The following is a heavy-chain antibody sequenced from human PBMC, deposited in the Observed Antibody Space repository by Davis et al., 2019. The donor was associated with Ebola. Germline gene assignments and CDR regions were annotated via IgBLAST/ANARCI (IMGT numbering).Heavy chain of an antibody. CDR1: GGSFSGYY. CDR2: INHSGST. Sequence: PSETLSLTCAVYGGSFSGYYWSWIRQPPGKGLEWIGEINHSGSTNYNPSLKSRVTISVDTSKNQFSLKLSSVTAADTAVYYCARGGGSGWYKTRDYFDYWGQGTLVTVSS. D-gene: IGHD6-19*01. CDR3: ARGGGSGWYKTRDYFDY. J-gene: IGHJ4*02. V-gene: IGHV4-34*01.